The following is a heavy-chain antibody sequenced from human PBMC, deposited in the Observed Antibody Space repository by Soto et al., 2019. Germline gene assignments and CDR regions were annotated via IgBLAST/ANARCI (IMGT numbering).Heavy chain of an antibody. Sequence: GGSLRLSCAASGFTFSGYGMHWVRQAPGKGLEWVAVTSYDGSNKYYTDSVKGRFTISRDNSKNTLYLQMITLRPEDTAVYYCAKDNSGTYYWLDHWGQGTLVTVSS. J-gene: IGHJ4*02. CDR2: TSYDGSNK. CDR1: GFTFSGYG. D-gene: IGHD1-26*01. CDR3: AKDNSGTYYWLDH. V-gene: IGHV3-30*18.